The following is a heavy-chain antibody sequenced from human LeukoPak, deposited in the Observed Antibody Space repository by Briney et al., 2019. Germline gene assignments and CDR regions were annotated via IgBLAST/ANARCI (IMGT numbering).Heavy chain of an antibody. CDR3: ATSPYSSGWYWFDY. CDR2: ISAYNGNT. CDR1: GYTFINYG. Sequence: ASVKVSCKASGYTFINYGITWVRQAPGQGLEWMGWISAYNGNTNYAQKLQGRVTMTTDTSTSTAYMELRSLRSDDTAVYYCATSPYSSGWYWFDYWGQGTLVTVSS. V-gene: IGHV1-18*01. J-gene: IGHJ4*02. D-gene: IGHD6-19*01.